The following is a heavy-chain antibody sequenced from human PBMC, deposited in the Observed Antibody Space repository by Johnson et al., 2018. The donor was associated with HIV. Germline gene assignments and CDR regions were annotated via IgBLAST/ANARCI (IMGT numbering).Heavy chain of an antibody. D-gene: IGHD1-7*01. Sequence: QVQVLESGGGVVQPGRSLRLSCAASGFTFSSYAMHWVRQAPGKGLEWVAVISYDGSNKYYADSVKGRFTISRDNSKNTLYLQMNSLRAEDTAVDYCARDERWNYYDAFDIWGQGTMVTVSS. V-gene: IGHV3-30-3*01. CDR1: GFTFSSYA. J-gene: IGHJ3*02. CDR2: ISYDGSNK. CDR3: ARDERWNYYDAFDI.